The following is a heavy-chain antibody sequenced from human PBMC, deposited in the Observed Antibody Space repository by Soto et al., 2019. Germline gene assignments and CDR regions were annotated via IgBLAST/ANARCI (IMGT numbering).Heavy chain of an antibody. CDR3: ARALGYSGYAGMDV. CDR2: IYHSGST. Sequence: SETLSLTCAVSGGSISSSYWWSWVRQPPGKGLEWIGEIYHSGSTNYNTSLKSRVTISVDKSKNQFSLKVTSVTAADTAVYYCARALGYSGYAGMDVWGQGTTVTVSS. J-gene: IGHJ6*02. V-gene: IGHV4-4*02. D-gene: IGHD5-12*01. CDR1: GGSISSSYW.